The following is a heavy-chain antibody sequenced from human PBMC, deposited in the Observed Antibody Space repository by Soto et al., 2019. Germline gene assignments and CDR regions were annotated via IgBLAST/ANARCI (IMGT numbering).Heavy chain of an antibody. CDR2: IIPIFGTA. Sequence: SVKVSCKASGGTFSSYAISWVRQAPGQGLEWMGGIIPIFGTANYAQKFQGRVTITADESTSTAYMELSSLRSEDTAVYYCARDIAAAGTPGYDAFVIWGQGTMVTVSS. V-gene: IGHV1-69*13. D-gene: IGHD6-13*01. CDR1: GGTFSSYA. CDR3: ARDIAAAGTPGYDAFVI. J-gene: IGHJ3*02.